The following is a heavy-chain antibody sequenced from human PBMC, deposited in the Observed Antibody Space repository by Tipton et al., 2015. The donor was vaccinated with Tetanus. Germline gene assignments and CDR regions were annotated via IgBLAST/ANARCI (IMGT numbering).Heavy chain of an antibody. CDR1: GYIFNNYW. Sequence: QLVQSGGEVKKPGESLKISCKGSGYIFNNYWIGWVRQKPGKGLEWMGIIYPGDSDTRYSPSFQGQVTISVDKSINTAYLQWSSLEASDTSIFYCARAHCTDGVCNFDFWGQGALVTVAS. CDR2: IYPGDSDT. J-gene: IGHJ4*02. CDR3: ARAHCTDGVCNFDF. V-gene: IGHV5-51*01. D-gene: IGHD2-8*01.